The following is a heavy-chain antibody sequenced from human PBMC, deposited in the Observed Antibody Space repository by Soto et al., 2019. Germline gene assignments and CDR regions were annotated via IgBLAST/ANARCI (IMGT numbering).Heavy chain of an antibody. V-gene: IGHV3-23*01. D-gene: IGHD3-3*01. J-gene: IGHJ4*02. CDR2: ISGSGGST. CDR1: GFTFSSYA. CDR3: ARDTTIFGVVIITLDY. Sequence: GGSLRLSCAASGFTFSSYAMSWVRQAPGKGLEWVSAISGSGGSTYYADSVKGRFTISRDNSKNTLYLQMNSLRAEDTAVYYCARDTTIFGVVIITLDYWGQGTLVTVSS.